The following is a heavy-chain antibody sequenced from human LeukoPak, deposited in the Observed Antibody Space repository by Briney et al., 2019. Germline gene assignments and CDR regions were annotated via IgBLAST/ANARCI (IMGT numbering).Heavy chain of an antibody. V-gene: IGHV1-2*02. Sequence: ASVKVSCKASGYTFTGYYIHWVRQAPGQGLEWMGWINPYSGATNYVQKFQGRVTMTTDTSINTAYMDLSSLRSDDTAMYYCARDGACSSTSCQNSDYWGQGTLVTVSS. CDR3: ARDGACSSTSCQNSDY. D-gene: IGHD2-2*01. J-gene: IGHJ4*02. CDR2: INPYSGAT. CDR1: GYTFTGYY.